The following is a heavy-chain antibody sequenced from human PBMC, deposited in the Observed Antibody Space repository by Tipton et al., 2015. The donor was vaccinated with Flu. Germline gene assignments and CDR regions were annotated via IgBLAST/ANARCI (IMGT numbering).Heavy chain of an antibody. V-gene: IGHV4-38-2*01. CDR1: GEALGSSYY. CDR3: ARSTYYYGSGTSDF. J-gene: IGHJ4*02. D-gene: IGHD3-10*01. CDR2: ISHSGRT. Sequence: GEALGSSYYWGWIRQPPGKGLEWMGSISHSGRTDYKPSLKSRVTMSLDKSENQLSLNLRFVTAADTAVYYCARSTYYYGSGTSDFWGQGTLVTVSS.